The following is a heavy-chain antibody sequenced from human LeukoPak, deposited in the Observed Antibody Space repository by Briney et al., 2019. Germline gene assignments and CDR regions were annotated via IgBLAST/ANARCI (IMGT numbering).Heavy chain of an antibody. D-gene: IGHD3-10*01. CDR2: IIPILGIA. J-gene: IGHJ5*02. Sequence: ASVKVSCKASGYTFTSYAISWVRQAPGQGLEWMGRIIPILGIANYAQKFQGRVTITADKSTSTAYMELSSLRSEDTAVYYCARDYGPGRFDPWGQGTLVTVSS. CDR3: ARDYGPGRFDP. CDR1: GYTFTSYA. V-gene: IGHV1-69*04.